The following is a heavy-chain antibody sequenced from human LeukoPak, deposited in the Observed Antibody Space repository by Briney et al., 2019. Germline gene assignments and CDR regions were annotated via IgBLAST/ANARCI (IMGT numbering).Heavy chain of an antibody. CDR3: ARDRGYYPNWFDP. J-gene: IGHJ5*02. D-gene: IGHD3-22*01. CDR1: GGSFSGYY. CDR2: INHSGST. V-gene: IGHV4-34*01. Sequence: PSETLSLTCAVYGGSFSGYYWSWIRQPPGKGLEWIGEINHSGSTNYNPSLKSRVTISVDTSKNQFSLKLSSVTAADTAVYYCARDRGYYPNWFDPWGQGTLVTVSS.